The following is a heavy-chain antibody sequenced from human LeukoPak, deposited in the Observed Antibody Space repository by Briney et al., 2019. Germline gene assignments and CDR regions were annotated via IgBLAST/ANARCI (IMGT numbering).Heavy chain of an antibody. CDR1: GFTFSSYS. D-gene: IGHD3-10*01. V-gene: IGHV3-48*01. CDR3: ARAGFTFSDYFGSFFDY. Sequence: GGSLRLSCAASGFTFSSYSMNWVRQSPGKGPEWVSYISSSSSTIYYADSVKGRFTISRDNAKNSLYLQLNSLRADDTAVYYCARAGFTFSDYFGSFFDYWGQGTLVTVSS. J-gene: IGHJ4*02. CDR2: ISSSSSTI.